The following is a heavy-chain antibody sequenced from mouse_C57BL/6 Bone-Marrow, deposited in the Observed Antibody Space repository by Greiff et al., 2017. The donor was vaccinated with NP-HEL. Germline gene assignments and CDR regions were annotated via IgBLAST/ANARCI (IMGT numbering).Heavy chain of an antibody. J-gene: IGHJ3*01. CDR2: IYPSDSET. Sequence: QVQLQQPGAELVRPGSSVKLSCKASGYTFTSYWMDWVKQRPGQGLEWIGNIYPSDSETHYNQKFKDKATLTVDKSSSTAYMQLSSLTSEDSAVYYCAIPYYYGSSPFAYWGQGTLVTVSA. V-gene: IGHV1-61*01. CDR1: GYTFTSYW. CDR3: AIPYYYGSSPFAY. D-gene: IGHD1-1*01.